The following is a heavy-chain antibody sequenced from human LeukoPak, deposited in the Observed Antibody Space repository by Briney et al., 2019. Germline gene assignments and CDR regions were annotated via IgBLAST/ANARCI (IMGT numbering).Heavy chain of an antibody. CDR2: MNPNSGNT. J-gene: IGHJ6*03. CDR1: GYTFTSYD. Sequence: ASVKVSCKASGYTFTSYDINWVRQATGQGLEWMGWMNPNSGNTGYAQKFQGRVTMTRNTSISTAYMELSSLRSEDTAVHYCARGGGGFSHPRDYYYMDVWGKGTTVTVSS. V-gene: IGHV1-8*01. D-gene: IGHD2-15*01. CDR3: ARGGGGFSHPRDYYYMDV.